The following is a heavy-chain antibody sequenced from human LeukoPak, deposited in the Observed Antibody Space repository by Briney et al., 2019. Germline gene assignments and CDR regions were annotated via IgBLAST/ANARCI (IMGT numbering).Heavy chain of an antibody. CDR2: ISSSSSYI. J-gene: IGHJ4*02. CDR3: ARGVTIGELLNPFDY. D-gene: IGHD3-10*01. V-gene: IGHV3-21*01. Sequence: PGGSLRLSCAASGFTFSSYSMNWVRQAPGKGPEWVSSISSSSSYIYYADSVKGRFTISRDNAKNSLYLQMNSLRAEDTAVYYCARGVTIGELLNPFDYWGQGTLVTVSS. CDR1: GFTFSSYS.